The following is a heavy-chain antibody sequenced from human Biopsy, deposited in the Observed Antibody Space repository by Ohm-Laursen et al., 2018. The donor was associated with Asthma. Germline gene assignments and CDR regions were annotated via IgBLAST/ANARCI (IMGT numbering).Heavy chain of an antibody. Sequence: RSLRLSCAASGFTFSDYDMHWVRQAPGKGLEWVAVISFDGSNEDYADSVKGRFTISRDNSKNTLFLEMNSLRPEDTAVYYCAKELFPGWELRRGPDSWGQGTLVTVSS. V-gene: IGHV3-30*18. D-gene: IGHD1-26*01. J-gene: IGHJ4*02. CDR3: AKELFPGWELRRGPDS. CDR1: GFTFSDYD. CDR2: ISFDGSNE.